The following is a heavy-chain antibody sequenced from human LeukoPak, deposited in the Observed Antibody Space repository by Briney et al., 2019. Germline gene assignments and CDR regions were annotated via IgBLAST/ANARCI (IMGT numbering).Heavy chain of an antibody. J-gene: IGHJ6*03. CDR2: IIPIFGTA. CDR1: GYTFTSYG. CDR3: ARAMYYYGSGSYYYYYYMDV. D-gene: IGHD3-10*01. Sequence: ASVKVSCKASGYTFTSYGISWVRQAPGQGLEWMGGIIPIFGTANYAQKFQGRVTITADESTSTAYMELSSLRSEDTAVYYCARAMYYYGSGSYYYYYYMDVWGKGTTVTISS. V-gene: IGHV1-69*13.